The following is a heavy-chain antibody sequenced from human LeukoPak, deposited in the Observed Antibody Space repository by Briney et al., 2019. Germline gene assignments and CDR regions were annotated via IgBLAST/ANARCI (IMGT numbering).Heavy chain of an antibody. J-gene: IGHJ6*02. Sequence: GASVKVSCTASGGTFSSYAISWVRQAPGQGLEWMGGIIPIFGTANYAQKFQGRVTITADESTSTAYMELSSLRSEDTAVYYCAREVGHNWNYYYGMDVWGQGTTVTVSS. CDR2: IIPIFGTA. D-gene: IGHD1-20*01. V-gene: IGHV1-69*13. CDR3: AREVGHNWNYYYGMDV. CDR1: GGTFSSYA.